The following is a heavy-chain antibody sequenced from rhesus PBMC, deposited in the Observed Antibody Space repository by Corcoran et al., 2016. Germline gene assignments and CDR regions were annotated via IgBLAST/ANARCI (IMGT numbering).Heavy chain of an antibody. CDR2: ISYSGTT. D-gene: IGHD5-24*01. CDR1: GGSISSSYYY. V-gene: IGHV4-122*02. J-gene: IGHJ4*01. CDR3: ARDQTGYSTFDY. Sequence: QVQLQESGPGLVKPSETLSLTCAVSGGSISSSYYYWSWIRQAPGKGLEWIGYISYSGTTSYNPSLKSRVTISRDTSKNQFSLKLSSVTAADTAVYYCARDQTGYSTFDYWGQGVLVTVSS.